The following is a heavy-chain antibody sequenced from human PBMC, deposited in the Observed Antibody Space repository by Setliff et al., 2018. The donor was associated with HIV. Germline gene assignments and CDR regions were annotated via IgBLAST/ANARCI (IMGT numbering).Heavy chain of an antibody. Sequence: ASVKVSCKASGYTFTRYAIHWVRQAPGQRLEWMGWINAGNGNTEYSQKFQGRVIITRDTSATTAYMELYSLRSEDTAVYYCARGTYCGGDCYSSLLASYYFDYWGQETLVTLSS. CDR2: INAGNGNT. V-gene: IGHV1-3*01. CDR3: ARGTYCGGDCYSSLLASYYFDY. CDR1: GYTFTRYA. D-gene: IGHD2-21*01. J-gene: IGHJ4*02.